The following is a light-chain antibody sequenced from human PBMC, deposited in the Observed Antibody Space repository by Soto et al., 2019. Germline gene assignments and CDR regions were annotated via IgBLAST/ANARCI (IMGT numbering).Light chain of an antibody. J-gene: IGLJ1*01. V-gene: IGLV2-14*01. Sequence: QSALTQPASVSGSPEQSITISCTGTSSDVGGYNYVSWYQQNPGKAPKLMIYEVSNRPSGVSNRFSGSKSGNTASLTISGLQAEDEADYYCSSYTSSSSDYVFGTGTKLTVL. CDR1: SSDVGGYNY. CDR3: SSYTSSSSDYV. CDR2: EVS.